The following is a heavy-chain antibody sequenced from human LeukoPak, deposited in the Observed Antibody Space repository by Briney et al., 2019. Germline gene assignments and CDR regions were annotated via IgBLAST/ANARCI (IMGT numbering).Heavy chain of an antibody. CDR1: GGSISSYY. V-gene: IGHV4-59*08. D-gene: IGHD5-18*01. CDR2: IYYSGST. Sequence: PSETLSLTCTVSGGSISSYYWSWIRQPPAQGLEWIGYIYYSGSTNYNPSLKSRVTISVDTSKNQFSLKLSSVTAADTAVYYCARRGYTYGYNYYYGMDVWGQGTTVTVSS. J-gene: IGHJ6*02. CDR3: ARRGYTYGYNYYYGMDV.